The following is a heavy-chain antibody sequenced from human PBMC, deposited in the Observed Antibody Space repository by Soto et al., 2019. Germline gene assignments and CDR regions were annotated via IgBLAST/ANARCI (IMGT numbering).Heavy chain of an antibody. CDR2: IIPIFGTA. D-gene: IGHD6-13*01. CDR1: GGTFSSYA. Sequence: ASVKVSCKASGGTFSSYAISWVRQAPGQGLEWMGGIIPIFGTANYAQKFQGRVTITADKSTSTAYMELSSLRSEDTAVYYCARGGYSRTAGVIYYYYGMDVWGQGTTVTVSS. J-gene: IGHJ6*02. V-gene: IGHV1-69*06. CDR3: ARGGYSRTAGVIYYYYGMDV.